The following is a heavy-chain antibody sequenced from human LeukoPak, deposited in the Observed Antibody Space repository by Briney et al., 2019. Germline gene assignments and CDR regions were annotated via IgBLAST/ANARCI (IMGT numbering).Heavy chain of an antibody. Sequence: GGPLKISCKGSGYSFTSYWISWLRQMPGKGLEWMGIIYPGDSDTRYSPSFQGQVTISADKSISTAYLQWSSLKASDTAMYYCARYPNPYSSSWSLDYWGQGTLVTVSS. V-gene: IGHV5-51*01. CDR1: GYSFTSYW. CDR3: ARYPNPYSSSWSLDY. J-gene: IGHJ4*02. CDR2: IYPGDSDT. D-gene: IGHD6-13*01.